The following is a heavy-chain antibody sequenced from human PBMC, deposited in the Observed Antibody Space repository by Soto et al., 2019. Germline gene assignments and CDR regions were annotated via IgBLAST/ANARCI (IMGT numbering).Heavy chain of an antibody. D-gene: IGHD5-12*01. V-gene: IGHV3-7*01. Sequence: EVQLVEPGGGLVQPGGSLRLSCAASGFTFSSYWMSWVRQAPGKGLEWVANIKQDGSEKYYVDSVKGRFTISRDNAENSLFLQMSSLRAEDTAVYYCARETVELATNGWGQGTLVTVSS. J-gene: IGHJ4*02. CDR3: ARETVELATNG. CDR2: IKQDGSEK. CDR1: GFTFSSYW.